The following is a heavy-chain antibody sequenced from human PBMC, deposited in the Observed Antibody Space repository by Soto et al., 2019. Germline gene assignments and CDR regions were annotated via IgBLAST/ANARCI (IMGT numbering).Heavy chain of an antibody. J-gene: IGHJ6*02. CDR2: ISGSSDTI. CDR3: ARDHGGSSWFVGIYYYFGVDV. Sequence: EVQLVESGGGLVQPGGSLRLSCAASGFTLSSYNMNWVRQAPGKGLEWVSYISGSSDTIYYADSVKGRFTISRDNAKNSLYLQMDSLRDEDTAVYYCARDHGGSSWFVGIYYYFGVDVWGQGTPVTVSS. CDR1: GFTLSSYN. V-gene: IGHV3-48*02. D-gene: IGHD2-15*01.